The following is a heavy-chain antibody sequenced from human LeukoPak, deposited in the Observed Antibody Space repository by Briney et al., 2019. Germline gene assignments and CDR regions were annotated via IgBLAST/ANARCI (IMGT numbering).Heavy chain of an antibody. CDR1: GYTFTGYF. V-gene: IGHV1-2*04. CDR3: ARDRFCTNGVCPEGFTWFVP. CDR2: INPNTGGT. J-gene: IGHJ5*02. Sequence: ASAKSSSKTSGYTFTGYFINWVRQAPGQGLEWMGWINPNTGGTNYAQKFQGWVTMTRDTAISTAYMEVIRLRSDDTAVYYCARDRFCTNGVCPEGFTWFVPWGQGTLVTVSS. D-gene: IGHD2-8*01.